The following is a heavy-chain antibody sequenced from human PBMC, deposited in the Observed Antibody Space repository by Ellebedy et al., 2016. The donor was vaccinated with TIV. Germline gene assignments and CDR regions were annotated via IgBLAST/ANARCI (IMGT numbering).Heavy chain of an antibody. CDR1: GYRFTNYY. CDR3: ARDSSGTTFDF. CDR2: IHPGAGST. J-gene: IGHJ4*02. D-gene: IGHD1-26*01. V-gene: IGHV1-46*01. Sequence: AASVKVSCKASGYRFTNYYMYWVRQAPGHGLEWMGVIHPGAGSTNYAQNFQGRVTMTRDTSSTTVYMELSSLRSEDTAVYYCARDSSGTTFDFWGQGTLVTVSS.